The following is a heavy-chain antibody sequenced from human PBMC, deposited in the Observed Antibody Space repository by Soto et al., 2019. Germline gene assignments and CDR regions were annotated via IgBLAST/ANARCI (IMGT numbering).Heavy chain of an antibody. CDR2: ISGGGGST. CDR1: GFTFSSYA. CDR3: AKCRGSTSCRNCDY. V-gene: IGHV3-23*01. J-gene: IGHJ4*02. D-gene: IGHD2-2*01. Sequence: EVQMLESGGGLVQPGGSLRLSCAASGFTFSSYAVSWVRQAPGKGLEWVATISGGGGSTNYADSVKGRFTISRDNSKNTRDLKRNSRRAEDRAVYYCAKCRGSTSCRNCDYWGQGTLVPVSS.